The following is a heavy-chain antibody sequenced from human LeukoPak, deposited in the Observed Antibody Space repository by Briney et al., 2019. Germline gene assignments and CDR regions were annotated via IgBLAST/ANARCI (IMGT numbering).Heavy chain of an antibody. J-gene: IGHJ5*02. V-gene: IGHV4-59*01. CDR3: ARAMPFDP. D-gene: IGHD2-2*01. Sequence: PSETLSLTCTVSGGSISSYYWSWIRQPPGTGLEWIGYIYYSGSTNYNPSLKSRVTISVDTSKNQFSLKLSSVTAADTAVYYCARAMPFDPWGQGTLVTVSS. CDR1: GGSISSYY. CDR2: IYYSGST.